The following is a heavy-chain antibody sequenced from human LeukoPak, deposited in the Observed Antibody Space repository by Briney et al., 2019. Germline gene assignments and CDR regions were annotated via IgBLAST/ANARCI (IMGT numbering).Heavy chain of an antibody. J-gene: IGHJ4*02. V-gene: IGHV3-23*01. CDR1: GFTFSSYA. Sequence: GGSLRLSCAVPGFTFSSYAMSWVRQAPGKGLEWVSAISVSGDTTYYADSVKGRFTISRDNSKNTLYLQMNSLRAEDTALYYCAKAPPIGYCSSTTCYFDYWGQGTLVTVSS. CDR3: AKAPPIGYCSSTTCYFDY. CDR2: ISVSGDTT. D-gene: IGHD2-2*01.